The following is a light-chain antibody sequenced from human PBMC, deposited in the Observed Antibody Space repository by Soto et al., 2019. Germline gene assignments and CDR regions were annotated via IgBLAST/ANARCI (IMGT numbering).Light chain of an antibody. CDR3: QEYSKWPLFT. CDR1: QSVGRN. Sequence: EIVVTQSPGLLSVSPGDRATLSFRASQSVGRNLAWYQQKPGQAPTLLIYAASTRATGLPARFSGSGSGTDFTLTISSLQSEDFAVYYRQEYSKWPLFTFGPGTRVDIK. J-gene: IGKJ3*01. V-gene: IGKV3-15*01. CDR2: AAS.